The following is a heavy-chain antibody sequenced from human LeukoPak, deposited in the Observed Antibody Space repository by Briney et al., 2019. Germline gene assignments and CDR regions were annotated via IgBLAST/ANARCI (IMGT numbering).Heavy chain of an antibody. Sequence: SETLSLTCSVSGGSISFYYWSWIRQPPGKGLEWIGYIYYAGSTNSNPSLKSRVTISVDTSKNQFSLKLSSVTAADTAVYYCARDHGTSAAGRAVYFDYWGQGTLVTVSS. V-gene: IGHV4-59*01. J-gene: IGHJ4*02. D-gene: IGHD6-13*01. CDR3: ARDHGTSAAGRAVYFDY. CDR2: IYYAGST. CDR1: GGSISFYY.